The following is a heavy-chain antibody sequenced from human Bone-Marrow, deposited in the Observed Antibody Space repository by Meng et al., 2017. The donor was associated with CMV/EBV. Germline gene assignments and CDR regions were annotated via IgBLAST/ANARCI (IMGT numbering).Heavy chain of an antibody. D-gene: IGHD1-20*01. CDR1: GFTFSSYE. CDR2: ISSSSSYI. CDR3: ARDFNWNDLYYFDY. Sequence: GGSLRLSCAASGFTFSSYEMNWVRQAPGKGLEWVSSISSSSSYIYYADSVKGRFTISRDNAKNSLYLQMNSLRAGDTAVYYCARDFNWNDLYYFDYWGQGTLVTVSS. J-gene: IGHJ4*02. V-gene: IGHV3-21*01.